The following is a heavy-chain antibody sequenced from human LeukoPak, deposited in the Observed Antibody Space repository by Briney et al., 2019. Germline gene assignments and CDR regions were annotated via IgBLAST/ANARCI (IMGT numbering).Heavy chain of an antibody. J-gene: IGHJ5*02. V-gene: IGHV1-8*01. CDR3: ARGGYDYVWGSYRYTWGWFGP. CDR2: MNPNSGNT. CDR1: GYTFTGYD. Sequence: VASVKVSCKASGYTFTGYDINWARQATGQAREWMRWMNPNSGNTGYAQKFQDRVNKTRNTSIHTAYMALSRLRSEDAAVYYCARGGYDYVWGSYRYTWGWFGPWGQGTLVTVSS. D-gene: IGHD3-16*02.